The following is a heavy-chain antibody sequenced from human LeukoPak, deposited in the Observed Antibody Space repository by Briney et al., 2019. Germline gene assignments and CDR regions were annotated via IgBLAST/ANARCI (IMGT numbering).Heavy chain of an antibody. Sequence: PGGSLRLSCAASGFIFSSYEMNWVRQAPGKGLEWVSVIDSGGSTYYADSLRGRITISRDNSKNTLYLQINSLRVEDTAVYYCARGVFDWGQGTLVTVSS. CDR3: ARGVFD. V-gene: IGHV3-66*01. CDR1: GFIFSSYE. J-gene: IGHJ4*02. CDR2: IDSGGST.